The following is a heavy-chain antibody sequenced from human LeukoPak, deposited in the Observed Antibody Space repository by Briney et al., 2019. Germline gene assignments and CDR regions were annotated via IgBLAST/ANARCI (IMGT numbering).Heavy chain of an antibody. CDR3: AKADCSSTSCFSLDY. CDR1: GFTFSGYA. CDR2: ISYDGSNI. D-gene: IGHD2-2*01. J-gene: IGHJ4*02. Sequence: GGSLRLSCAASGFTFSGYAMHWVRQAPGKGLEWVAVISYDGSNIYSADSVKGRFNISRDNSKNTLYLQMNSLRAEDTAVYYCAKADCSSTSCFSLDYWGQGTLVTVSS. V-gene: IGHV3-30*04.